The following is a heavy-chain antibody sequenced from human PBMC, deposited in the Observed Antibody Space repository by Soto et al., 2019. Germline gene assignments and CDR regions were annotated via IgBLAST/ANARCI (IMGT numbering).Heavy chain of an antibody. CDR3: PRRPYSRSSFFDY. D-gene: IGHD6-6*01. CDR2: ISYDGSNK. CDR1: GFTFSSYA. V-gene: IGHV3-30-3*01. J-gene: IGHJ4*02. Sequence: GGSLRLSCAASGFTFSSYAMHWVRQAPGKGLEWVAVISYDGSNKYYADSVKGRFTISRDNSKNTLYLQMNSLRAEDTAVYYCPRRPYSRSSFFDYWGQGTLVTVSS.